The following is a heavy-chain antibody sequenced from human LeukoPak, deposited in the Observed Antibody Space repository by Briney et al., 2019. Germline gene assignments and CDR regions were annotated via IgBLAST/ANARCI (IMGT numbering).Heavy chain of an antibody. Sequence: SETLSLTCTVSGGSISSSSYYWGWIRQPPGKGLEWIGSIYYSGSTYYNPSLKSRVTISVDTSKNQFSLKLSSVTAADTAVYYCARNWSYYYYYMDVWGKGTTVTVSS. CDR3: ARNWSYYYYYMDV. CDR2: IYYSGST. J-gene: IGHJ6*03. V-gene: IGHV4-39*07. CDR1: GGSISSSSYY.